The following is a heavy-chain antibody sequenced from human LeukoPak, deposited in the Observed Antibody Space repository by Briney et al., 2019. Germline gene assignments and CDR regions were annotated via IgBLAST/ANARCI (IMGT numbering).Heavy chain of an antibody. D-gene: IGHD6-6*01. CDR1: GFTFNTYA. V-gene: IGHV3-30*01. CDR2: ISYDGRNK. Sequence: GGSLRLSCAASGFTFNTYAMHWVRQAPGKGLEWLALISYDGRNKVYADSVKGRVTISRDNSKNTLSVEVNNLRAEDTAVYYCARGDHISGRQAFDIWGQGTMVTVSS. J-gene: IGHJ3*02. CDR3: ARGDHISGRQAFDI.